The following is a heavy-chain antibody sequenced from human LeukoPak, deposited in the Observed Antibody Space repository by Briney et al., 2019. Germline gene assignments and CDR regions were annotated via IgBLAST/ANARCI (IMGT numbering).Heavy chain of an antibody. CDR3: ARAQRGSGSYYRPIFDY. J-gene: IGHJ4*02. CDR1: GGSISSSSYY. Sequence: SETLSLTCTVSGGSISSSSYYWGWIRQPPGKGLEWIGSIYYSGSTYYNPSLKSRVTISVDTSKNQFSLKLSSVTAADTAVYYCARAQRGSGSYYRPIFDYWGQGTLVTVSS. V-gene: IGHV4-39*07. CDR2: IYYSGST. D-gene: IGHD3-10*01.